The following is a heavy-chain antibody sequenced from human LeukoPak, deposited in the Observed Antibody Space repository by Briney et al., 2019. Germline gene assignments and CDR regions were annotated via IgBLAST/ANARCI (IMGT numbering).Heavy chain of an antibody. J-gene: IGHJ4*02. Sequence: SETLSLTCAVYGGSFSGYYWSWIRQPPGKGLEWIGEINHSGSTNYNPSLKSRVTISVGTPKDQFSLKLSSVTAADTAVYYCARTPYSSSSGSYFDYWGQGTLVTVSS. V-gene: IGHV4-34*01. D-gene: IGHD6-6*01. CDR3: ARTPYSSSSGSYFDY. CDR2: INHSGST. CDR1: GGSFSGYY.